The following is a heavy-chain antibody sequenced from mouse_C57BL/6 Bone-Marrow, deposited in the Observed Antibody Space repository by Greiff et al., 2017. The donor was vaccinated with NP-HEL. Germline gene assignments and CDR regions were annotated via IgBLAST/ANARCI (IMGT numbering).Heavy chain of an antibody. D-gene: IGHD3-2*02. CDR3: TLDSSGCYYAMDY. CDR1: GFNIKDYY. Sequence: EVKLQESGAELVRPGASVKLSCTASGFNIKDYYMHWVKQRPEQGLEWIGRIDPEDGDTEYAPKFQGKATMTADTSSNTAYLQLSSLTSEDTAVYYCTLDSSGCYYAMDYWGQGTSVTVSS. V-gene: IGHV14-1*01. CDR2: IDPEDGDT. J-gene: IGHJ4*01.